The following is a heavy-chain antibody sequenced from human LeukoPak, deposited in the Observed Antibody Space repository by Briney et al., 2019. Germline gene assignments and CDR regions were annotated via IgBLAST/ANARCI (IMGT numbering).Heavy chain of an antibody. CDR2: ISRTSEST. V-gene: IGHV3-21*01. D-gene: IGHD1-7*01. Sequence: GGSLRLSCAASGFSFNTYSMTWVRQAPGKGLECVSIISRTSESTFYADSVKGRFTISRDNAKNSLYLQMNGLRADDTATYYCARGATDTTRWFDPWGQGTLVTVSS. CDR3: ARGATDTTRWFDP. J-gene: IGHJ5*02. CDR1: GFSFNTYS.